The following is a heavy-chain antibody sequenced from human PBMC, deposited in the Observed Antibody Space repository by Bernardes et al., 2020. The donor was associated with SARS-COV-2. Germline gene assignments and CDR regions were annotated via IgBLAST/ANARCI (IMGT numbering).Heavy chain of an antibody. CDR3: ASHTYYDFWSGYYKGEYYYGMDV. Sequence: ASVKVSCKASGYTFTGYYMHWVRQAPGQRLEWMGWINPNSGGTNYAQKFQGRVTMTRDTSISTAYMELSRLRSDDTAVYYCASHTYYDFWSGYYKGEYYYGMDVWGQGTTVTVSS. D-gene: IGHD3-3*01. CDR1: GYTFTGYY. J-gene: IGHJ6*02. V-gene: IGHV1-2*02. CDR2: INPNSGGT.